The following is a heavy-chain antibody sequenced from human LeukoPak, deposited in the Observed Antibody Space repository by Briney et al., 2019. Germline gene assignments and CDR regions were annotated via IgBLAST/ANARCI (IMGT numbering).Heavy chain of an antibody. J-gene: IGHJ4*02. D-gene: IGHD6-13*01. CDR3: ARGGYSSSWYHFDY. Sequence: GRSLRLSCAASGFTVSSNYRSWVRQAPGKGLEWVSVIYSGGTTNYADSVKGRFTISRDNSKNTLFLQMNSLRAEDTAVYYCARGGYSSSWYHFDYWGQGTLVTVSS. CDR2: IYSGGTT. CDR1: GFTVSSNY. V-gene: IGHV3-53*01.